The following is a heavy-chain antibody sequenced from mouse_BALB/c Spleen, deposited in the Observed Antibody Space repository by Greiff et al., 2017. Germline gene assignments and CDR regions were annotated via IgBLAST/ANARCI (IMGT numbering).Heavy chain of an antibody. V-gene: IGHV1S137*01. CDR3: ARRDYGYAMDY. J-gene: IGHJ4*01. D-gene: IGHD2-4*01. Sequence: VQLQQSGAELLRPGVSVKISCKGSGYTFTDYAMHWVKQSHAKSLEWIGVISTYYGDASYNQKFKGKATMTVDKSSSTAYMELARLTSEDSAIYYCARRDYGYAMDYWGQGTSVTVSS. CDR1: GYTFTDYA. CDR2: ISTYYGDA.